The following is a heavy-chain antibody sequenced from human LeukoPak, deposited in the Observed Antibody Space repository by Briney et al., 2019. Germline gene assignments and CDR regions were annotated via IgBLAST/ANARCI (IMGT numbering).Heavy chain of an antibody. CDR3: ASLPGGNDYGYMDV. D-gene: IGHD5-12*01. CDR2: LYSGGST. CDR1: GFTVSSNY. Sequence: GGSLRLSCAASGFTVSSNYMSWVRQAPGKGLEWVSVLYSGGSTYADSVKGRFTISRDSAKNSIILQMNNLSADDTAVYYCASLPGGNDYGYMDVWGRGTTVTVSS. V-gene: IGHV3-53*01. J-gene: IGHJ6*03.